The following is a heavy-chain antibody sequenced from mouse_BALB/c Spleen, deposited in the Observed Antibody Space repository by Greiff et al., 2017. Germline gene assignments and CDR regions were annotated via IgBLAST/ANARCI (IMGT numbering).Heavy chain of an antibody. V-gene: IGHV5-6-5*01. CDR2: ISSGGST. CDR3: ARIITTDYYAMDY. D-gene: IGHD1-1*01. Sequence: EVQLQESGGGLVKPGGSLKLSCAASGFTFSSYAMSWVRQTPEKRLEWVASISSGGSTYYPDSVKGRFTISRDNARNILYLQMSSLRSEDTAMYYCARIITTDYYAMDYWGQGTSVTVSS. CDR1: GFTFSSYA. J-gene: IGHJ4*01.